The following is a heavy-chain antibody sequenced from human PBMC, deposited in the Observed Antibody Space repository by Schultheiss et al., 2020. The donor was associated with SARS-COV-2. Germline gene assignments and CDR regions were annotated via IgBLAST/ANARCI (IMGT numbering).Heavy chain of an antibody. D-gene: IGHD3-22*01. CDR2: ISSSSSYI. CDR3: AGDYYDSSGSAFDY. J-gene: IGHJ4*02. CDR1: GFIFGRYS. Sequence: GGSLRLSCAASGFIFGRYSLNWVRQAPGKGLEWVSSISSSSSYIYYADSVKGRFTISRDNSKNTLYLQMNSLRAEDTAVYYCAGDYYDSSGSAFDYWGQGTLVTVSS. V-gene: IGHV3-21*01.